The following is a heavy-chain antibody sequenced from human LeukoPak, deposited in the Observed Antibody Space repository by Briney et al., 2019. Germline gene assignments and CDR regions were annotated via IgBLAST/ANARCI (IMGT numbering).Heavy chain of an antibody. J-gene: IGHJ6*02. CDR3: ARDGVFYDILTGPLYYYGMDV. D-gene: IGHD3-9*01. Sequence: PGGSLRLSCAASGFTFSSYSMNWVRQAPGKGLEWVSSISSSSSYIYYADSVKGRFTISRDNAKNSLYLQMNSLRAEDTAVYYCARDGVFYDILTGPLYYYGMDVWGQGTTVTVSS. CDR1: GFTFSSYS. V-gene: IGHV3-21*01. CDR2: ISSSSSYI.